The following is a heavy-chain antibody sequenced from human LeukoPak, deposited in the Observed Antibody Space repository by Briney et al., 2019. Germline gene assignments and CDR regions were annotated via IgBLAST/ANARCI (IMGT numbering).Heavy chain of an antibody. V-gene: IGHV3-30*03. Sequence: QPGGSLRLSCAASGFTFSSYGMHWVRQAPGKGLEWVAVISYDGSNKYYADSVKGRFTISRDNSKNTLYLQMNSLRAGDTAVYYCARGPLGGSPYRTFDHWGQGTLVTVSS. CDR1: GFTFSSYG. D-gene: IGHD1-26*01. J-gene: IGHJ4*02. CDR2: ISYDGSNK. CDR3: ARGPLGGSPYRTFDH.